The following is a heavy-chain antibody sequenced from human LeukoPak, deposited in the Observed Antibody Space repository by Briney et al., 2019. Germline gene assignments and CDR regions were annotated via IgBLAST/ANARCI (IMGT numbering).Heavy chain of an antibody. CDR3: AREWD. CDR1: EFTFSRNW. V-gene: IGHV3-7*04. CDR2: IKEDGSEK. Sequence: GGSLRLSCAASEFTFSRNWMSWVRQAPGKGLEWVANIKEDGSEKDYVDSVKGRFTISRDNAKNSLYLQMNRLRAEDTAVYYCAREWDWGQGTLVTVSS. J-gene: IGHJ4*02.